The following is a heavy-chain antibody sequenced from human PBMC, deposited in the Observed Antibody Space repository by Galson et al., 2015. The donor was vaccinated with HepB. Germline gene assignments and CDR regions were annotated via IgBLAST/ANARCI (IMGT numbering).Heavy chain of an antibody. D-gene: IGHD2-8*02. CDR2: SRNKVRSYTT. CDR3: ARGRYSTDYDGIDS. CDR1: GFSFSDRD. V-gene: IGHV3-72*01. Sequence: SLRLSCAASGFSFSDRDMDWVRQAPGKGLEWVGRSRNKVRSYTTEYAAPVRGRSTVSRDGSKNSLYLQMNSLKTEDTAVYYCARGRYSTDYDGIDSWGQGTLVTVSS. J-gene: IGHJ4*02.